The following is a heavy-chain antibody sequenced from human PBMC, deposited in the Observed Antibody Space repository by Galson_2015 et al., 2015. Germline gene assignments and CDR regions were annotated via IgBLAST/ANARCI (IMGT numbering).Heavy chain of an antibody. Sequence: SLRLSCAASGFTFNSYAMSWVRQAPGKGLEWVSTIAGSGGSAYYAGSVRGRFTIFRDTSKNTLYLQTNSLRAEETAVFYCAKMGISNYGHFDYWGQGTLVTVSS. CDR1: GFTFNSYA. CDR2: IAGSGGSA. J-gene: IGHJ4*02. CDR3: AKMGISNYGHFDY. D-gene: IGHD3-10*01. V-gene: IGHV3-23*01.